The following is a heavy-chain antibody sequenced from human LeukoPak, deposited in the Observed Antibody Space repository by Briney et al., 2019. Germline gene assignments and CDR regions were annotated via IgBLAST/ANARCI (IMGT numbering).Heavy chain of an antibody. CDR2: ISYSGTT. J-gene: IGHJ5*02. V-gene: IGHV4-31*03. Sequence: SETLSLTCTVSGGSISSGGFYWSWIRQHPGKGLEWIGYISYSGTTYYNPSLKSRVAISVDTSKNLFSLKLSSVTAADTAVYYCANYGSGSYRFDPWGQGTLVTASS. CDR1: GGSISSGGFY. D-gene: IGHD3-10*01. CDR3: ANYGSGSYRFDP.